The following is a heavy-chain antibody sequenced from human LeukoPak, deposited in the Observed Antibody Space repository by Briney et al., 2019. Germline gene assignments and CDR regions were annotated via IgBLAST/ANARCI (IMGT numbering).Heavy chain of an antibody. V-gene: IGHV4-34*09. J-gene: IGHJ5*02. CDR2: INHSGST. D-gene: IGHD2-2*01. CDR3: ARVQVVPAAIGWFDP. CDR1: GGSFSGYY. Sequence: SETLSLTCAVYGGSFSGYYWSWIRQPPGKGLEWIGEINHSGSTNYNPSLKSRVTISVDTSKNQFSLKLSSVTAADTAVYYCARVQVVPAAIGWFDPWGQGTLVTVSS.